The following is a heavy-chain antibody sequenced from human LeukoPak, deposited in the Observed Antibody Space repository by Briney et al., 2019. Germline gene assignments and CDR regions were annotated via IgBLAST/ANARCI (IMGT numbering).Heavy chain of an antibody. Sequence: PSETLSLTCAVYGGSFSGYYWSWIRQPPGKGLEWIGEINHSGSTNYNPSLKSRVTISVDTSKNQFSLKLSSVTAADTAVYYCARHRYEIVVVPAAILRKNWFDPWGQGTLVTVSS. D-gene: IGHD2-2*01. CDR3: ARHRYEIVVVPAAILRKNWFDP. CDR1: GGSFSGYY. V-gene: IGHV4-34*01. J-gene: IGHJ5*02. CDR2: INHSGST.